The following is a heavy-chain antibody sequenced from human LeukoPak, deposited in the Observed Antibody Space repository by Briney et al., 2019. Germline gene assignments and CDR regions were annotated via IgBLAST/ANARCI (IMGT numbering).Heavy chain of an antibody. Sequence: ASVKVSCKASDYTFTSYGYSWVRQAPGQGLEWMGWISAYNGNTNYAQKLQGRVTMTTVTSTSTVYMELRSLTSDDTAVYYCARAKTLEPTPSNAFDIWGQGTMVTVSS. D-gene: IGHD1-1*01. CDR2: ISAYNGNT. CDR3: ARAKTLEPTPSNAFDI. CDR1: DYTFTSYG. J-gene: IGHJ3*02. V-gene: IGHV1-18*01.